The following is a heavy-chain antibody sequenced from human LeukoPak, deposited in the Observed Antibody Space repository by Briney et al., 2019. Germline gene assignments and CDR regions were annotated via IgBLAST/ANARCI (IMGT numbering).Heavy chain of an antibody. CDR3: ARGVEDIVVGVAATRYDY. V-gene: IGHV4-34*01. D-gene: IGHD2-15*01. CDR1: GGSFSGYY. CDR2: IKHCGST. Sequence: SETLSLTCAVYGGSFSGYYWSWIRQPPGKGLEWIGDIKHCGSTNYNPSLKSRVTISVDTSKNQFSLKLSSVTAADTAVYYCARGVEDIVVGVAATRYDYWGQGTLVTVSS. J-gene: IGHJ4*02.